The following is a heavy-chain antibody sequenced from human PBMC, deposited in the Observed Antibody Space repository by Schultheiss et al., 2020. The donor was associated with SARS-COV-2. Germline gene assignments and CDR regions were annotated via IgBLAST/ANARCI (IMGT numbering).Heavy chain of an antibody. CDR3: ARDMIPTYYDFWSGYPPDAFDI. J-gene: IGHJ3*02. CDR2: IYTSGST. D-gene: IGHD3-3*01. Sequence: SETLSLTCTVSGGSISSYYWSWIRQPAGKGLEWIGRIYTSGSTNYNPSLKSRVTMSVDTSKNQFSLKLSSVTAADTAVYYCARDMIPTYYDFWSGYPPDAFDIWGQGTMVTVSS. V-gene: IGHV4-4*07. CDR1: GGSISSYY.